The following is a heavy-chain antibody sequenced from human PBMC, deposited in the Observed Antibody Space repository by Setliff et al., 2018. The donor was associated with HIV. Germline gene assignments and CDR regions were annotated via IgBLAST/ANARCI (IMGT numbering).Heavy chain of an antibody. CDR3: ARERGDTAMVEGSAHDAFDI. Sequence: QTGGSLRLSCAASGFTVSSNYMSWVRQAPGKGLEWVSVIYSGGSTYYADSVKGRFTISRDNSKNTLYLQMNSLRAEDTAVYYCARERGDTAMVEGSAHDAFDIWGQGTMVTVSS. V-gene: IGHV3-66*02. D-gene: IGHD5-18*01. CDR1: GFTVSSNY. CDR2: IYSGGST. J-gene: IGHJ3*02.